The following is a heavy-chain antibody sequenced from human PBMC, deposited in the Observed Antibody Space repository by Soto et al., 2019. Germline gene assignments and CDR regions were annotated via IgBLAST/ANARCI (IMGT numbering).Heavy chain of an antibody. CDR1: GGSVSSGGYS. CDR2: IYHSGST. Sequence: PSETLSLTCAVSGGSVSSGGYSWSWIRQPPGKGLEWIGYIYHSGSTYYNPSLKSRVTISVDRSKNQFSLKLSSVTAADTAVYYCAARLQLTTYGMDVWGQGTTVTVSS. CDR3: AARLQLTTYGMDV. V-gene: IGHV4-30-2*01. J-gene: IGHJ6*02. D-gene: IGHD5-12*01.